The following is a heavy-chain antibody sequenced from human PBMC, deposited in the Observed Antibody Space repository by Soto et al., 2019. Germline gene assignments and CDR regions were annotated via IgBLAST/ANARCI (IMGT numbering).Heavy chain of an antibody. V-gene: IGHV4-4*02. CDR1: GGSISSSNW. Sequence: QVQLQESGPGLVKPSGTLSLTCAVSGGSISSSNWWSWVRQPPGKGLEWIGEIYHSGSTNYNPSLNSRVTISVAKSKNQFSLKLSSVTAADTAVYYCARITMVRGVMNWFDPWGQGTLVTDSS. CDR2: IYHSGST. D-gene: IGHD3-10*01. CDR3: ARITMVRGVMNWFDP. J-gene: IGHJ5*02.